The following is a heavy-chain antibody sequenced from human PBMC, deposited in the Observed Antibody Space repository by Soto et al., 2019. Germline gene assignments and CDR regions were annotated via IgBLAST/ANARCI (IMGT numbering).Heavy chain of an antibody. CDR1: GFTFSDYY. Sequence: GGSLRLSCAASGFTFSDYYMSWIRQAPGKGLEWVSYISSSGSTIYYADSVKGRFTISRDNAKNSLYLQMNSLRAEDTAVYYCARDKGYCSGGSCYGVDPPYGMDVWGQGTTVTVS. CDR2: ISSSGSTI. J-gene: IGHJ6*02. V-gene: IGHV3-11*01. CDR3: ARDKGYCSGGSCYGVDPPYGMDV. D-gene: IGHD2-15*01.